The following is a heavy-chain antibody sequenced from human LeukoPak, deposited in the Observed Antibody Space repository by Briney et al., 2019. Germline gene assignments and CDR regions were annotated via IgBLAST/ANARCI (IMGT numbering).Heavy chain of an antibody. V-gene: IGHV4-34*01. CDR2: INHSGST. D-gene: IGHD6-13*01. J-gene: IGHJ4*02. Sequence: PSETLSLTCAVYGGSFSGYYWSWIRQPPGKGLEWIGEINHSGSTNYNPSLKSRVTISVDTSKNQFSLKLSSVTAADTAVYYCARAGEQQLEPIDYWGQGTLVTVSS. CDR3: ARAGEQQLEPIDY. CDR1: GGSFSGYY.